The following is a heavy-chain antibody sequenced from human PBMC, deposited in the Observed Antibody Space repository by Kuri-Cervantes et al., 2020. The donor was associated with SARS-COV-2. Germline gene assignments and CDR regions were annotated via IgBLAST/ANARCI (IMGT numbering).Heavy chain of an antibody. CDR2: INHSGST. V-gene: IGHV4-34*01. CDR1: GGSNSSYY. J-gene: IGHJ1*01. Sequence: SETLSLTCTVSGGSNSSYYWSWIRQPPGKGLEWIGEINHSGSTNYNPSLKSRVTISVDTSKNQFSLKLSPVTAADTAVYYCAKGPEYFQHWGQGTLVTVSS. CDR3: AKGPEYFQH.